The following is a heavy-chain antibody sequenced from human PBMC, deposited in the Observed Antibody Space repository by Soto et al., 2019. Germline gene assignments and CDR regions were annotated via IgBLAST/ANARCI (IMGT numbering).Heavy chain of an antibody. Sequence: PGGSLRLSCAASGFTFSSYSMNWVRQAPGKGLEWVSSISSSSSYIYYADSVKGRFTISRDNAKNSLYLQMNSLRAEDTAVYYCAREVSGYYDSSGLVDPWGQGTLVTVSS. CDR2: ISSSSSYI. J-gene: IGHJ5*02. V-gene: IGHV3-21*01. D-gene: IGHD3-22*01. CDR1: GFTFSSYS. CDR3: AREVSGYYDSSGLVDP.